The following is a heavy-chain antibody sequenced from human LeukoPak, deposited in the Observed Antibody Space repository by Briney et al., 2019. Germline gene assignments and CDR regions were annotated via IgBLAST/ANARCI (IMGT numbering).Heavy chain of an antibody. CDR3: NIGEFTHPLNFDY. CDR2: IIPIFGTA. J-gene: IGHJ4*02. D-gene: IGHD3-10*01. Sequence: SVKVSCKASGGTFSSYAISWVRQGPGQGLEWMGGIIPIFGTANYAQKFQGRVTITADESTSTAYMELSSLRSEDTAVYYCNIGEFTHPLNFDYWGQGTLVTVSS. CDR1: GGTFSSYA. V-gene: IGHV1-69*13.